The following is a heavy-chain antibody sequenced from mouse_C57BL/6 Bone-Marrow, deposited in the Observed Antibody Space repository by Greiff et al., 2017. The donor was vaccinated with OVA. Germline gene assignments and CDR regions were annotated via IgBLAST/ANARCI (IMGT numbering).Heavy chain of an antibody. CDR1: GYTFTDYY. Sequence: VQLQQSGAELVRPGASVKLSCKASGYTFTDYYINWVKQRPGQGLEWIARIYPGSGNTYYNEKFKGKATLTAKKSSSTAYMQLSSLTSEDSAVYFCARDFSWFAYWGQGTLVTVSA. V-gene: IGHV1-76*01. CDR3: ARDFSWFAY. CDR2: IYPGSGNT. J-gene: IGHJ3*01.